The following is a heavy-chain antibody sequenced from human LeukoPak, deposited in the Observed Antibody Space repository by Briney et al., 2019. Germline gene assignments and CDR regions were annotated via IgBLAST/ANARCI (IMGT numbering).Heavy chain of an antibody. J-gene: IGHJ4*02. CDR3: ARDGTSTDDY. V-gene: IGHV1-18*01. D-gene: IGHD2-2*01. CDR1: GYTFSNFG. Sequence: ASVKVSCKASGYTFSNFGINWVRQAPGQGLEWIAWISGNNDNPNYGQKFQGRFAVTTDSSTSTAYMELRNLRSDDTAVYYCARDGTSTDDYWGQGTLVTVSS. CDR2: ISGNNDNP.